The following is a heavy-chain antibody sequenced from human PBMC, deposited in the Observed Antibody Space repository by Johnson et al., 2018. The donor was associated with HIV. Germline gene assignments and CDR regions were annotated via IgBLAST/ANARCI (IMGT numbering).Heavy chain of an antibody. CDR3: ARACRDGYTCDVFDI. V-gene: IGHV3-66*01. D-gene: IGHD5-24*01. CDR1: EFTLSNYG. CDR2: INSGGST. J-gene: IGHJ3*02. Sequence: VQLVESGGGVVQPGGSLRLSCAASEFTLSNYGIHWVRQAPGKGLEWVSVINSGGSTYYADSVKGRFTISRDNSKNTMYLQMNSLRAEDTAVYYCARACRDGYTCDVFDIWGQGTLVTVSS.